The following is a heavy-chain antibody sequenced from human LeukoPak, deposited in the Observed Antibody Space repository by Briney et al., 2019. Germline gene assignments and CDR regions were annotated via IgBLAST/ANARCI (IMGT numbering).Heavy chain of an antibody. CDR2: IISKTSGGTT. D-gene: IGHD3-22*01. J-gene: IGHJ4*02. V-gene: IGHV3-15*01. CDR1: GFTFTYAW. Sequence: GGSLRLSCAASGFTFTYAWMSWVRQAPGKGLECVGRIISKTSGGTTEYAAPVKGRFTISRDDSTDTVYLQMNSLKTEDTAVYYCIVHTAESSAYPFDYWGQGTTVTVSS. CDR3: IVHTAESSAYPFDY.